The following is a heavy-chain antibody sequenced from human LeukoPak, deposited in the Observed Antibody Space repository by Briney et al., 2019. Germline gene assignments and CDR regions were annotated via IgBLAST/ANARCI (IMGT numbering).Heavy chain of an antibody. J-gene: IGHJ4*02. CDR3: ARGEVLDTAMVTTPFDY. D-gene: IGHD5-18*01. CDR2: IYTSGST. CDR1: GGSISSGSYY. V-gene: IGHV4-61*02. Sequence: SETLSLTCTVSGGSISSGSYYWSWIRQPAGKGLEWIWRIYTSGSTNYNPSLKSRVTISVDTSKNQFSLKLSSVTAADTAVYYCARGEVLDTAMVTTPFDYWGQGTLVTVSS.